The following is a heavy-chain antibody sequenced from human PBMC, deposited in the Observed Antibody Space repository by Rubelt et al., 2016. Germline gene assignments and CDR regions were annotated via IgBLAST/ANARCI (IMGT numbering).Heavy chain of an antibody. V-gene: IGHV3-48*04. J-gene: IGHJ2*01. Sequence: VQVLESGGGLVRPGGSLRLSCAASGFSFISYAMSWVRQAPGKGLGGVSYISSSGSTIYTADSVKGRLTISRDNAKNSRYLQMNSLRAEDTAVYYCARDGGSYLPWYFDLWGRGTLVTVSS. CDR2: ISSSGSTI. CDR1: GFSFISYA. CDR3: ARDGGSYLPWYFDL. D-gene: IGHD1-26*01.